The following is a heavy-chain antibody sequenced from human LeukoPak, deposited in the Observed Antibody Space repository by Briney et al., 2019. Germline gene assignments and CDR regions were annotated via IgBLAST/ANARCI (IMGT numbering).Heavy chain of an antibody. CDR2: MYYSGNT. CDR1: GGSISSSTHC. J-gene: IGHJ4*02. V-gene: IGHV4-39*01. CDR3: ARQLTYYDFWSGYYHLGHFDY. D-gene: IGHD3-3*01. Sequence: SETLSLTCTVSGGSISSSTHCWSWVRQPPGKGLEWIGCMYYSGNTYYSSSLKGRVTICLDTPKNQFSLRLNSVTASDTAVYYCARQLTYYDFWSGYYHLGHFDYWGQGTLVTVSS.